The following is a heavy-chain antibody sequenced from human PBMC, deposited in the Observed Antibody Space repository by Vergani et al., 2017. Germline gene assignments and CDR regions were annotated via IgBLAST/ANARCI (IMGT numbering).Heavy chain of an antibody. D-gene: IGHD1-1*01. CDR1: GFTFSSYW. Sequence: EVQLVESGGGLVQPGGSLRLSCAASGFTFSSYWMSWVRQAPGEGLVWGANIKQDGGVKYDVDSVKGRFTISRDNAKNSLYLQMKSLRTEDTAVYYCATKSCGTPGCQIGYFREWGQGTLVTVSS. CDR3: ATKSCGTPGCQIGYFRE. V-gene: IGHV3-7*01. J-gene: IGHJ1*01. CDR2: IKQDGGVK.